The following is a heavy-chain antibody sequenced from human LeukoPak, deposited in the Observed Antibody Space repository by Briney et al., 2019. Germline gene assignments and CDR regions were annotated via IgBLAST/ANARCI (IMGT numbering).Heavy chain of an antibody. D-gene: IGHD6-6*01. V-gene: IGHV4-39*01. CDR1: GGSISSSSYY. CDR2: IYYSGST. Sequence: PSETLSLPCTVSGGSISSSSYYWGWIRQPPGKGLEWIGSIYYSGSTYYNPSLKSRVTISVDTSKNQFSLKLSSVTAADTAVYYCARVESSSGLQFDYWGQGTLFTVSS. CDR3: ARVESSSGLQFDY. J-gene: IGHJ4*02.